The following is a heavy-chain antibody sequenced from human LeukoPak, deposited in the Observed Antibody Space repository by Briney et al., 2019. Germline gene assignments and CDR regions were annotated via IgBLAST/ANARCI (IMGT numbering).Heavy chain of an antibody. CDR1: GFAFSRHG. Sequence: GGSLRLSCAASGFAFSRHGIHWVRQAPGKGLEWVAFIPYDGNNKFYADSVKGRFTISRDNSKNMLYLQMNSLRAEDTALYYCAKGAWFGVHGGYFDYWGQGTLVTVSS. J-gene: IGHJ4*02. CDR3: AKGAWFGVHGGYFDY. D-gene: IGHD3-10*01. V-gene: IGHV3-30*02. CDR2: IPYDGNNK.